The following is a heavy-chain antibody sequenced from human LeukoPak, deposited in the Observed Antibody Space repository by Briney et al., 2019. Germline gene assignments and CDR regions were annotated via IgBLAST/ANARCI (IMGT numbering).Heavy chain of an antibody. CDR2: FDPEDGET. V-gene: IGHV1-24*01. D-gene: IGHD4-17*01. J-gene: IGHJ2*01. CDR3: ATAETTVTWCFDL. Sequence: GALVKVSCKVSGYTLTELSMHWVRQAPGKGLEWMGGFDPEDGETIYAQKFQGRVTMTEDTSTDTAYMELSSLRSEDTAVYYCATAETTVTWCFDLWGRGTLVTVSS. CDR1: GYTLTELS.